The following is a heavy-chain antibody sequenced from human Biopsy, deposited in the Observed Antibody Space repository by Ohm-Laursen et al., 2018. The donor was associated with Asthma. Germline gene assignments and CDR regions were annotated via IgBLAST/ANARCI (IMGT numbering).Heavy chain of an antibody. Sequence: TLSLTCTVSGVSIRSYYWTWIRQLPGKGLEWIGNIHYSGSTYSNPSLKSRVTISVDTSKKQISLRLSSVIAADTAVYYCAGFCSGGNCPDHWGQGTLVTVSS. V-gene: IGHV4-59*01. J-gene: IGHJ4*02. D-gene: IGHD2-15*01. CDR3: AGFCSGGNCPDH. CDR1: GVSIRSYY. CDR2: IHYSGST.